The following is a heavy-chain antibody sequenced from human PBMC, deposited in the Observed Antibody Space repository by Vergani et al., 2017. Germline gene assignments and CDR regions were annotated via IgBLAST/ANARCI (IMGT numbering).Heavy chain of an antibody. CDR2: VYTSGLT. CDR3: ARELSYYYGSGSDDYNPYYYGGMDV. V-gene: IGHV4-61*02. D-gene: IGHD3-10*01. Sequence: QVQLQESGPRLVRPSQTLSLTCTVSGGSINTGAYYWGWIRQPAGKGLEWIGRVYTSGLTNYNPSLKSRVTILVDRSKSQLSLKLTSATAGDTAVYFCARELSYYYGSGSDDYNPYYYGGMDVWGPGTTVTVSS. J-gene: IGHJ6*02. CDR1: GGSINTGAYY.